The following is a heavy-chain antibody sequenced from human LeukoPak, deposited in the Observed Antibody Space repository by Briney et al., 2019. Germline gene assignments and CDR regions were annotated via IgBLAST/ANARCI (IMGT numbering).Heavy chain of an antibody. Sequence: PGGSLRLSCGASGFSFSTYGMTWVRQAPGKGLEWDSTIRASGRQTYYADSVKGRFTISRDNTKNTLNLQMHSLRVGDTALYYCANGFKVPGVANYDTFDFWGQGTLVTVSS. V-gene: IGHV3-23*01. CDR3: ANGFKVPGVANYDTFDF. J-gene: IGHJ3*01. CDR2: IRASGRQT. CDR1: GFSFSTYG. D-gene: IGHD4/OR15-4a*01.